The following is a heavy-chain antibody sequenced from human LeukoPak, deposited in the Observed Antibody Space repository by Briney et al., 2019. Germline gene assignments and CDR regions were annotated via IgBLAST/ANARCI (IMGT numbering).Heavy chain of an antibody. D-gene: IGHD6-19*01. CDR1: GYTFTSYA. J-gene: IGHJ6*03. Sequence: ASVKVSCKASGYTFTSYAMHWVRQAPGQRLEWMGWINAGNGNTKYSQEFQGRVTITRDTSASTAYMELSRLTSDDTAVYYCARAGWPMYYYYMDVWGKGTTVTISS. V-gene: IGHV1-3*01. CDR2: INAGNGNT. CDR3: ARAGWPMYYYYMDV.